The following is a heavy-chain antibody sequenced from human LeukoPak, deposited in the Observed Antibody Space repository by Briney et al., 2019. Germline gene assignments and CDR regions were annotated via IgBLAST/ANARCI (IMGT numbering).Heavy chain of an antibody. V-gene: IGHV1-8*01. D-gene: IGHD3-9*01. CDR2: MNPNSGNT. Sequence: ASVKVSCKASGYTFTSYDINWVRQATGQGLEWMGWMNPNSGNTGYAQKFQGRVTMTRNTSISTAYMELSSLRSEDTAVYYCATVLRYFDWLLFRDHWGQGTLVTVSS. J-gene: IGHJ4*02. CDR3: ATVLRYFDWLLFRDH. CDR1: GYTFTSYD.